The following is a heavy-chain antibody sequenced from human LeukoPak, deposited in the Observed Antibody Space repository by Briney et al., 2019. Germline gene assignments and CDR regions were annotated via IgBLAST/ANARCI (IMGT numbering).Heavy chain of an antibody. Sequence: PGGSLRLSCAASGFTFSSCGMHWVRQAPGKGLEWVAVIWYDGSNKYYADSVKGRFTISRDNSKNTLYLQMNSLRAEDTAVYYCARDLYYGSGSRYIDYWGQGTLVTVSS. CDR2: IWYDGSNK. CDR1: GFTFSSCG. CDR3: ARDLYYGSGSRYIDY. D-gene: IGHD3-10*01. J-gene: IGHJ4*02. V-gene: IGHV3-33*01.